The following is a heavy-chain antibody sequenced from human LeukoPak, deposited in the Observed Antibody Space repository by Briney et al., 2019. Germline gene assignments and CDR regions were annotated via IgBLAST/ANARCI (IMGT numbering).Heavy chain of an antibody. CDR1: GFTFSSYS. CDR3: ARSLPYRHYYDSSGYPYYFDY. J-gene: IGHJ4*02. V-gene: IGHV3-21*01. Sequence: GGSLRLSCAASGFTFSSYSMNWVRQAPGKGLEWVSSIGYSSYIYYADSVKGRFTISRDNAKSSLYLQLNSLRAEDTAVYYCARSLPYRHYYDSSGYPYYFDYWGQGTLVTVSS. D-gene: IGHD3-22*01. CDR2: IGYSSYI.